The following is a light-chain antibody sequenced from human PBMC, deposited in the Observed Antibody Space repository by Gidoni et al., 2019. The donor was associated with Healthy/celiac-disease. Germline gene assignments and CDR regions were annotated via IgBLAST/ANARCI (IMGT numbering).Light chain of an antibody. J-gene: IGLJ2*01. CDR2: GKN. V-gene: IGLV3-19*01. Sequence: SSELTQDPAVSVVLGQTVRITCQGDSLRSYYASWYQQKPGQAPVLVIYGKNNWTSGIPDRFSGSSSGNTASLTITGAQAEDEADYYCNSRDSSGNHVVFGGGTKLTVL. CDR1: SLRSYY. CDR3: NSRDSSGNHVV.